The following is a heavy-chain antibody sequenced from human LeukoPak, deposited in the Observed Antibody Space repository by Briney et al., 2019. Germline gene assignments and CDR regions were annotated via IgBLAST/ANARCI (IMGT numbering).Heavy chain of an antibody. CDR2: YYSGST. D-gene: IGHD6-19*01. V-gene: IGHV4-28*01. CDR1: GYSISSNNW. Sequence: SETLSLTCAVSGYSISSNNWWAWIRQPPGKGLEWIGYYSGSTYYNPYNPSLTSRVTMSVDTSKNQFSLKLDSATEIDTAMYYCARNQAVAANRGAFDIWGQGTMVTVSS. J-gene: IGHJ3*02. CDR3: ARNQAVAANRGAFDI.